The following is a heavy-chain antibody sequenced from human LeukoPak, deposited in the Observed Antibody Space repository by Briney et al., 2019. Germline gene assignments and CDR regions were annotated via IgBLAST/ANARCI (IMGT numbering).Heavy chain of an antibody. D-gene: IGHD3-22*01. CDR3: ARDCYYDSSGYYGY. J-gene: IGHJ4*02. CDR1: GGTFSSYA. V-gene: IGHV1-69*04. Sequence: ASVTVSCKASGGTFSSYAISWVRQAPGQGLEWMGRIIPILGIANYAQKFQGRVTITADKSTSTAYMELSSLRSEDTAVYYCARDCYYDSSGYYGYWGQGTLVTVSS. CDR2: IIPILGIA.